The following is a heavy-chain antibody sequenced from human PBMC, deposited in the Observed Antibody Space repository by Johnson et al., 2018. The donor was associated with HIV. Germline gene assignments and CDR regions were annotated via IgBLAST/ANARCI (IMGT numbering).Heavy chain of an antibody. V-gene: IGHV3-30*02. Sequence: QVQLVESGGGLVQPGGSQRLSCAASGFTFSSYGMHWVRQAPGKGLEWVAFIRYDGSNKYYADSVKGRFTISRDNSKNTLYLQMNSRRAEDTAVYYCAQNKMVRGFVWLDGPFWGQGTMVTVS. D-gene: IGHD3-10*01. J-gene: IGHJ3*01. CDR3: AQNKMVRGFVWLDGPF. CDR1: GFTFSSYG. CDR2: IRYDGSNK.